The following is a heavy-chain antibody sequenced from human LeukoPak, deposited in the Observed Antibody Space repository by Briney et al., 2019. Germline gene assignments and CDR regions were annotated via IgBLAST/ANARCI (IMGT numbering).Heavy chain of an antibody. J-gene: IGHJ4*02. V-gene: IGHV4-39*02. CDR3: AREFCHYYYDSSGCDFDY. CDR1: GGSISSSSYY. CDR2: IYYSGST. D-gene: IGHD3-22*01. Sequence: PSETLSLTCTVSGGSISSSSYYWGWIRQPPGKGLEWIGSIYYSGSTYYNPSLKSRVTISVDTSKNQFSLKLSSVTAADTAVYYCAREFCHYYYDSSGCDFDYWGQGTLVTVSS.